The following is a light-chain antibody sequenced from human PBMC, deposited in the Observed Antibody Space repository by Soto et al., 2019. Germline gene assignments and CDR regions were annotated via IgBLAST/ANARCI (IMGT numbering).Light chain of an antibody. CDR1: QSVINSY. CDR3: QQYGISPWT. J-gene: IGKJ1*01. V-gene: IGKV3-20*01. Sequence: EIVLTQSPGTLSLSPGERATLSCRASQSVINSYLAWYQHKAGQAPRLLIYGASSRATGIPDKFSGSGSGTDFTLTISRLEPEDFEVYYCQQYGISPWTFGQGTKVEIK. CDR2: GAS.